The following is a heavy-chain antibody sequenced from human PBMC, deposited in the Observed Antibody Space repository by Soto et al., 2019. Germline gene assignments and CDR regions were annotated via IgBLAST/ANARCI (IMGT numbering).Heavy chain of an antibody. CDR3: AKSPVLLWFGELLEAFDI. J-gene: IGHJ3*02. V-gene: IGHV3-23*01. CDR2: MIGDGTSW. D-gene: IGHD3-10*01. Sequence: GGSLRLSCAASGFDFRIYAMNWVRQAPGKGLEWVAVMIGDGTSWDYADSVRGRFTISRDNSKNTLYLQMNSLRAEDTAVYYCAKSPVLLWFGELLEAFDIWAQGTMVTVSS. CDR1: GFDFRIYA.